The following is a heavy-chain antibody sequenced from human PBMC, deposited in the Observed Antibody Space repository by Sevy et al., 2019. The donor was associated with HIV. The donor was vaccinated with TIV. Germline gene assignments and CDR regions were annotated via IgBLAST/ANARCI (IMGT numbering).Heavy chain of an antibody. D-gene: IGHD1-7*01. CDR3: ARDRRNYGGQYFDY. V-gene: IGHV3-11*06. J-gene: IGHJ4*02. Sequence: GGSLRLSCAASGFTFSDYYMSWIRPAPGKGLEWVSYMSRGTSYTNYADSVKGRFTISRDNAKNSLYLQMNSLRAEDTAVYYCARDRRNYGGQYFDYWGQGTLVTVSS. CDR1: GFTFSDYY. CDR2: MSRGTSYT.